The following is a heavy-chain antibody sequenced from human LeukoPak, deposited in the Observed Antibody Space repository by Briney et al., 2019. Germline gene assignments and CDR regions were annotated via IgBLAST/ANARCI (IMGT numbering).Heavy chain of an antibody. D-gene: IGHD2/OR15-2a*01. V-gene: IGHV3-74*01. Sequence: GGSLRLSCAASGFTFSSHWMHWVRQTPGKGLVWVSRINTDESKINHADSVKGRFTISRDNAKNMLYLQMNSLRAEDTAVYYCARGGIFKYFFDYWGQGTPVTVSS. J-gene: IGHJ4*02. CDR1: GFTFSSHW. CDR3: ARGGIFKYFFDY. CDR2: INTDESKI.